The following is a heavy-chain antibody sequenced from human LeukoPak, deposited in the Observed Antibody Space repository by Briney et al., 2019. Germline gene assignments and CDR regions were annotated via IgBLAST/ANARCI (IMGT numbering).Heavy chain of an antibody. D-gene: IGHD5-24*01. CDR2: IYYSGST. Sequence: SETLSLTCTVSGGSISSCYWSWIRQPPGKGLEWIGYIYYSGSTKYNPSLKSRVTISVDTSKNQFSLKLSSVTAADTAVYYCARESRDVETEGFDYWGQGTLVTVSS. CDR3: ARESRDVETEGFDY. J-gene: IGHJ4*02. V-gene: IGHV4-59*01. CDR1: GGSISSCY.